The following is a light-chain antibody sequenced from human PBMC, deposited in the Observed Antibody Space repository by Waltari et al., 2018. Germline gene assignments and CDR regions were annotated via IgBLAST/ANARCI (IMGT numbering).Light chain of an antibody. CDR3: QQSYSTPLT. CDR2: AAS. V-gene: IGKV1-39*01. J-gene: IGKJ4*01. Sequence: IQLTQSPSSLAAAVGDSVTITCRASQSISSYLNWYQQQPGKAPKLLIYAASSLQSGVPSRFSGSGSGTDFTLTISSLQPEDFATYYCQQSYSTPLTFGGGTKVEIK. CDR1: QSISSY.